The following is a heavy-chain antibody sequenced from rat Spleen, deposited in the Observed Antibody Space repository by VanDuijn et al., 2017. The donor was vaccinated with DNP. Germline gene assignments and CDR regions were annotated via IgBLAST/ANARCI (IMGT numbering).Heavy chain of an antibody. J-gene: IGHJ4*01. V-gene: IGHV5-25*01. CDR3: AREGYSDGTYYRFPPYAMDA. CDR1: GFTFSNYY. CDR2: ISHNGGGST. Sequence: EVQLVESGGGLVQPGRSLKLSCVASGFTFSNYYMAWVRQAPTKGLEWVASISHNGGGSTYYPDSVKGRFTISRDNAKNTLQLQMNNLRSEDTATYYCAREGYSDGTYYRFPPYAMDAWGHGTSVTVSS. D-gene: IGHD1-12*02.